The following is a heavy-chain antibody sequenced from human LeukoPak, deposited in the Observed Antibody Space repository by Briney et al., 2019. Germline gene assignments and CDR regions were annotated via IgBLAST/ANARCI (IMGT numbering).Heavy chain of an antibody. V-gene: IGHV3-20*03. CDR3: ASGGIYYGAAFDF. D-gene: IGHD1-26*01. J-gene: IGHJ4*02. CDR2: INWNGGST. Sequence: WIRQPPGKGLEWVSGINWNGGSTGYADSVKGRFTISRDNAKNSLYLQMNSLRAEDTALYYCASGGIYYGAAFDFWGQGTLVTVSS.